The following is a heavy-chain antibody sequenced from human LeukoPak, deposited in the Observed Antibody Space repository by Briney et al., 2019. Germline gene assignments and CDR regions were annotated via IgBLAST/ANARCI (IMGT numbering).Heavy chain of an antibody. CDR3: ARAARGESGIAAKY. CDR1: GFTFSSYG. V-gene: IGHV3-30*03. D-gene: IGHD6-13*01. Sequence: GGSLRLSCAASGFTFSSYGMHWVRQAPGKGLEWVAVISYDGSNKYYADSVKGRFTISRDNSKNALYLQMNSLRAEDTAVYYCARAARGESGIAAKYWGQGTLVTVSP. J-gene: IGHJ4*02. CDR2: ISYDGSNK.